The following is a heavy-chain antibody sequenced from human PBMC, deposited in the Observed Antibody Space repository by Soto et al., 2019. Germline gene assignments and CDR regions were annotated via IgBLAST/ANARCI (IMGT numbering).Heavy chain of an antibody. J-gene: IGHJ4*02. Sequence: SETLSLTCTVSGGSINSGGYYWSWIRQHPGKGLEWIGYIYNSGSTYYNPSLKSRVTISVDTSKNQFSLKLSSVTAADTAVYCCARGITMVRGVIHTPYFDYWGQGTLVTVSS. V-gene: IGHV4-31*03. CDR3: ARGITMVRGVIHTPYFDY. CDR1: GGSINSGGYY. D-gene: IGHD3-10*01. CDR2: IYNSGST.